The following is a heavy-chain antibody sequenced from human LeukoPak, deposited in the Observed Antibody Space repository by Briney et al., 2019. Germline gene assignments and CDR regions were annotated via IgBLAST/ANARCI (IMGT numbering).Heavy chain of an antibody. J-gene: IGHJ4*02. Sequence: KPSETLSLTCTVSGGSISTYYWSWIRQPPGKGLEWIGYIYYSGSTNYNPSLKSRVTTSVDTSKNQFSLKLSSVTAADTAVYYCARLSAPSYYDFWSGYYMGYFDYWGQGTLVTVSS. CDR1: GGSISTYY. CDR2: IYYSGST. D-gene: IGHD3-3*01. V-gene: IGHV4-59*08. CDR3: ARLSAPSYYDFWSGYYMGYFDY.